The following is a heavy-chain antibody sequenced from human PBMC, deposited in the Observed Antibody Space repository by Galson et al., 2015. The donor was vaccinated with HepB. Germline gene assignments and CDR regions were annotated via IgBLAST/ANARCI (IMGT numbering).Heavy chain of an antibody. V-gene: IGHV1-8*01. Sequence: SVKVSCKASGYTFTSYDINWVRQATGQGLEWMGWMNPNSGNTGYAQKFQGRVTMTRNTSISTAYMELSSLRSEDTAVYYCAFQGVGATNAFDIWGQGTMVTVSS. D-gene: IGHD1-26*01. CDR2: MNPNSGNT. CDR1: GYTFTSYD. J-gene: IGHJ3*02. CDR3: AFQGVGATNAFDI.